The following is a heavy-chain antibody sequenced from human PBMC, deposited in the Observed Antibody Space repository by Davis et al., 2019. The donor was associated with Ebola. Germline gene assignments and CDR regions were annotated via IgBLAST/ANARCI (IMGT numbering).Heavy chain of an antibody. D-gene: IGHD3-3*01. CDR2: ISCSGGTT. V-gene: IGHV3-23*01. CDR1: VITFSSYD. Sequence: GESLKISCAASVITFSSYDMTWVRQAPGTGLEWVSAISCSGGTTYYAGSVKGRFTVSRDNSKKTMYLQMNSLRAEDTAVYYCARSGLSFGVVKYHYGMDVWGKGTSVTVSS. CDR3: ARSGLSFGVVKYHYGMDV. J-gene: IGHJ6*04.